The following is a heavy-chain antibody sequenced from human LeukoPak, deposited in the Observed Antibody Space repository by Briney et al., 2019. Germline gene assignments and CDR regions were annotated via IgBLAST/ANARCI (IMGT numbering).Heavy chain of an antibody. CDR2: ISSSSSTI. V-gene: IGHV3-48*04. CDR1: GFTFSSYS. J-gene: IGHJ6*02. Sequence: GGSLRLSCAASGFTFSSYSMNWVRQAPGKGLEWVSYISSSSSTIYYADSVKGRFTISRDNSKNSLYLQMNSLRAEDTALYYCAKDRTFVGAHGMDVWGQGTTVTVSS. CDR3: AKDRTFVGAHGMDV.